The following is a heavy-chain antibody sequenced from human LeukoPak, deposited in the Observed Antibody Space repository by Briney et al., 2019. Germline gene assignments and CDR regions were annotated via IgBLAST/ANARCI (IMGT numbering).Heavy chain of an antibody. CDR3: AILPADFGYYDY. CDR1: GFTVSGND. J-gene: IGHJ4*02. V-gene: IGHV3-53*01. D-gene: IGHD3/OR15-3a*01. CDR2: TYGDGSS. Sequence: GGSLRLSCAASGFTVSGNDVTWVRQAPGKGLEWVSITYGDGSSTYADSVKGRFSISRDNSKNTLYLQMNSLRVEDTAVYYCAILPADFGYYDYWGQGTLVTVSS.